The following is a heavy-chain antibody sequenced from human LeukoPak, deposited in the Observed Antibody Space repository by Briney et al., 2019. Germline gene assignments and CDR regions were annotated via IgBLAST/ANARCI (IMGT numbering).Heavy chain of an antibody. J-gene: IGHJ6*03. CDR1: GYTFTSYD. CDR3: ARGINSSGWYDFWNYYYMDV. D-gene: IGHD6-19*01. Sequence: ASVKVSCKASGYTFTSYDINWVRQATGQGLEWMGWMNPNSGNTGYAQKFQGRVTMTRNTSISTAYMELSSLRSEDTAVYYCARGINSSGWYDFWNYYYMDVWGQGTLVTVSS. CDR2: MNPNSGNT. V-gene: IGHV1-8*01.